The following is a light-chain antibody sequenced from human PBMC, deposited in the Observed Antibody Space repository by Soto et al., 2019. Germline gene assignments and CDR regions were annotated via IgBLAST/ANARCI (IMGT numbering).Light chain of an antibody. J-gene: IGKJ5*01. CDR1: QSVSSSY. CDR2: GAS. CDR3: QQYHTSPIT. Sequence: EVVLTQSPGTLSLSPGERATLSCRASQSVSSSYLGWYQQKPGQAPRLLIYGASIRATGIPDRFSGSGSGTDFTLTISRLEPEDFAVYYCQQYHTSPITFGRGTRLEIK. V-gene: IGKV3-20*01.